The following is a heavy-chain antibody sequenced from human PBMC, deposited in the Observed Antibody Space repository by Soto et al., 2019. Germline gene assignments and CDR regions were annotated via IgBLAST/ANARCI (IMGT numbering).Heavy chain of an antibody. J-gene: IGHJ4*02. D-gene: IGHD6-19*01. Sequence: ASVKVSCKASGYTFTSDGISWVRQAPGQGLEWMGWISAKNGNTNYAQKFQGRVTMTTDTSTNTAYMELRSLRSDDTAVYYCARVFKQWLPPDYWGQGTLVNVSS. CDR1: GYTFTSDG. V-gene: IGHV1-18*01. CDR3: ARVFKQWLPPDY. CDR2: ISAKNGNT.